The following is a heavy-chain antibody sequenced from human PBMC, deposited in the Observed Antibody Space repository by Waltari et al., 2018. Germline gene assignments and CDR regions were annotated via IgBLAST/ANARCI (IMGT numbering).Heavy chain of an antibody. V-gene: IGHV3-15*01. J-gene: IGHJ6*03. CDR2: IKSKTDGGTT. CDR1: GFTFSNAW. Sequence: EVQLVESGGGLVKPGGSLRLSCAASGFTFSNAWMSWVRQAPGKGREWVGRIKSKTDGGTTEYAAPVKGRFTISRDDSKNTLYLQMNSLKTEDTAVYYCTTDRPLVGGYYYYYYMDVWGKGTTVTVSS. CDR3: TTDRPLVGGYYYYYYMDV. D-gene: IGHD2-15*01.